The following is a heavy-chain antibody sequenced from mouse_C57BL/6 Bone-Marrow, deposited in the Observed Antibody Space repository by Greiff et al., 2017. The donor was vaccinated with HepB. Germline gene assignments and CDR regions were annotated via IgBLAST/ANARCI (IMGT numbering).Heavy chain of an antibody. V-gene: IGHV1-59*01. J-gene: IGHJ2*01. Sequence: QVQLQQPGAELVRPGTSVKLSCKASGYTFTSYWMPWVQQRPGQGLEWIGVIDPSDSYTNYNQKFKGKATLTVDTSSSTAYMQLSSLTSEDSAVYYCARKGLYDYDGVDYWGQGTTLTVSS. D-gene: IGHD2-4*01. CDR3: ARKGLYDYDGVDY. CDR1: GYTFTSYW. CDR2: IDPSDSYT.